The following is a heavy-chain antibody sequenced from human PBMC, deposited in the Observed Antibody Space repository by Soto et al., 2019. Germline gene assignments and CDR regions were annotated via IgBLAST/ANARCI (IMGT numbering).Heavy chain of an antibody. CDR2: ISYDGSNK. V-gene: IGHV3-30-3*01. CDR1: GFTFSSYA. J-gene: IGHJ4*02. Sequence: QVQLVESGGGLVQPGRSLRLSCAASGFTFSSYAMHWVRQAPGKGLEWVAVISYDGSNKYYADSVKGRFTISRDNSKNTLYLQMNSLRAEDTAVYYCARDGWISVHDYGGHFDYWGQGTLVTVSS. CDR3: ARDGWISVHDYGGHFDY. D-gene: IGHD4-17*01.